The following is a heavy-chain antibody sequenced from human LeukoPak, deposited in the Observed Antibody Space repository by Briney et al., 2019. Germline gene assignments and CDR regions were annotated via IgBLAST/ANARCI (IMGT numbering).Heavy chain of an antibody. CDR2: ISHRGST. D-gene: IGHD3-16*01. CDR3: ARGAEDYVWGSYPNWFDP. V-gene: IGHV4-34*01. Sequence: SETLSLTCAVYGGSFSGYYWNWIRQPPGTGLEWIGEISHRGSTNYNPSLKSRVTISVDTSRSQFSLKLSSVTAADTAVYYCARGAEDYVWGSYPNWFDPWGQGTLVTVSS. CDR1: GGSFSGYY. J-gene: IGHJ5*02.